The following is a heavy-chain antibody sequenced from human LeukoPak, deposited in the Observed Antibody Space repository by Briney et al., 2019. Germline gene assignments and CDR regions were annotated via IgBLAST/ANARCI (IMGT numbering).Heavy chain of an antibody. CDR2: FSYTGIT. CDR3: ARITYYDSSGYTVDY. Sequence: SETLSLTCTVAGGSVNDRSYSWGWVRQPPGKGLECIGTFSYTGITYYNPSLRSRATISADSSKNQVSLKLSSVTAADTAVYYCARITYYDSSGYTVDYWGQGTLVTVSS. CDR1: GGSVNDRSYS. V-gene: IGHV4-39*07. J-gene: IGHJ4*02. D-gene: IGHD3-22*01.